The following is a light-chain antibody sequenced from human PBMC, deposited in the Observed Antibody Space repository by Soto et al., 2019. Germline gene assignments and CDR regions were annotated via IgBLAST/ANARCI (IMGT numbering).Light chain of an antibody. CDR1: QSIGSH. J-gene: IGKJ2*01. CDR2: ASS. V-gene: IGKV1-39*01. Sequence: DIQMPQSPFSLSASAGDRVTITCRPSQSIGSHLNSYQQKAGNAPKLLIYASSNLQSGVPSRFTGRVSGTDFTLTISGLKPEDFATYYCQQSYSAPYTVGQGTKIEMK. CDR3: QQSYSAPYT.